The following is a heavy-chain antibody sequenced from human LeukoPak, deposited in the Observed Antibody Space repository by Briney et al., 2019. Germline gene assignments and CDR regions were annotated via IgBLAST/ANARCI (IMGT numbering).Heavy chain of an antibody. CDR1: GFTFSSYA. Sequence: PGGSLRLSCAASGFTFSSYAMHWVRQAPGKGLEWVAVISYDGSNKYYADSVKGRFTISRDNSKNTLYLQMNSLRAEDTAVYYCASHKWELLDYWGQGTLVTVSS. V-gene: IGHV3-30*03. CDR3: ASHKWELLDY. J-gene: IGHJ4*02. D-gene: IGHD1-26*01. CDR2: ISYDGSNK.